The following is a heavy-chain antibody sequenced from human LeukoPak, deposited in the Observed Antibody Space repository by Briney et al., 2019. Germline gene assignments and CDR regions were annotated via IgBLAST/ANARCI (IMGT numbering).Heavy chain of an antibody. D-gene: IGHD2-15*01. V-gene: IGHV3-73*01. CDR1: GFDFSGFY. CDR2: IRSKPSGYTT. J-gene: IGHJ4*02. CDR3: TRQDCSGGSCSYVDH. Sequence: PGGSLRLSCAASGFDFSGFYLHWVRQAAGGGLEWVGLIRSKPSGYTTVNAASLKGRFTISRDDSKNTAYLHMNSLEAEDTAVFYCTRQDCSGGSCSYVDHWGQGTLVTVSS.